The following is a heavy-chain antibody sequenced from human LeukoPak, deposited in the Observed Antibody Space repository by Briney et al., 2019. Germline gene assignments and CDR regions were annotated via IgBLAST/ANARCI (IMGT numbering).Heavy chain of an antibody. CDR3: TTRYSSSSAGDYYYYGMDV. CDR1: VFTFNNAW. CDR2: IKSKTDGGTT. J-gene: IGHJ6*02. Sequence: GGSLRLSCAASVFTFNNAWMNWVRQAPWKGLEWVGRIKSKTDGGTTDYAAPVKGRFTISRDDSKNTLYLQMNSLKTEDTAVYYCTTRYSSSSAGDYYYYGMDVWGQGTMVTVSS. V-gene: IGHV3-15*07. D-gene: IGHD6-6*01.